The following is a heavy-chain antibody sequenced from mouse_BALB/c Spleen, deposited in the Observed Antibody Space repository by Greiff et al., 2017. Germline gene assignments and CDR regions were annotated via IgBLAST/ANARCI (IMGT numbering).Heavy chain of an antibody. J-gene: IGHJ1*01. D-gene: IGHD4-1*01. Sequence: EVMLVESGGGLVQPGGSRKLSCAASGFTFSSFGMHWVRQAPEKGLEWVAYISSGSSTIYYADTVKGRFTISRDNPKNTLFLQMTSLRSEDTAMYYCARVNWDVGYFDVWGAGTTVTVSS. CDR3: ARVNWDVGYFDV. V-gene: IGHV5-17*02. CDR1: GFTFSSFG. CDR2: ISSGSSTI.